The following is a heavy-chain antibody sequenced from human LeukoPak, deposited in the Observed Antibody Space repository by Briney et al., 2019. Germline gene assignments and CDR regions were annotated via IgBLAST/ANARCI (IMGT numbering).Heavy chain of an antibody. CDR1: GFIFSDHY. Sequence: PGGSLRLSCAASGFIFSDHYMSWIRQAPGKGLEFVSYISSDGTANYYADSVKGRFTISGDNAQNSVYLEMTNLRAEDTAVYYCVREFWYRFDNWGQGTVVTVSS. V-gene: IGHV3-11*04. D-gene: IGHD6-13*01. CDR2: ISSDGTAN. CDR3: VREFWYRFDN. J-gene: IGHJ4*02.